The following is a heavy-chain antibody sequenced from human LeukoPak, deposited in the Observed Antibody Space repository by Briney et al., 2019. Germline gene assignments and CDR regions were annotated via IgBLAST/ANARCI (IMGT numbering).Heavy chain of an antibody. CDR3: AGEPKSFDY. CDR2: LKEDRTEE. V-gene: IGHV3-7*01. Sequence: GGSLRLSCAASGFDFSSFSMSWVRQAPGKGLEWVANLKEDRTEEEYLDSVKGRFTIFRDNAKNTLYLQMNSLRAEDTAVYYCAGEPKSFDYWGQGTLVTVSS. J-gene: IGHJ4*02. CDR1: GFDFSSFS.